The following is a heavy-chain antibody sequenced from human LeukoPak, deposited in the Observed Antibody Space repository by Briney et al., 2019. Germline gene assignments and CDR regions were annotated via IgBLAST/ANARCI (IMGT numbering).Heavy chain of an antibody. D-gene: IGHD2-21*01. CDR1: GSSITGFH. V-gene: IGHV4-59*01. Sequence: SETLSLTCSVSGSSITGFHWGWIRQPPGKGLEWIGYIQASGTTKHNPSLKSRVTISMDTSKAQFSLNVNSVSAADTVMYYCARLDSCGADSCIDSWGQGNLVIVSS. J-gene: IGHJ4*02. CDR3: ARLDSCGADSCIDS. CDR2: IQASGTT.